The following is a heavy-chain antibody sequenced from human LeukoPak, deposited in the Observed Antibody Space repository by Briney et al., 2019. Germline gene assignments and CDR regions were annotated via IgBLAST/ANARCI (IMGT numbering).Heavy chain of an antibody. D-gene: IGHD3-22*01. CDR3: ARQDYYDSSGYLPYYFDY. CDR1: GYSFTSYW. V-gene: IGHV5-51*01. Sequence: GESLKISCKGSGYSFTSYWIGWVRQMPGKGLEWMGIIYPGDSDTRYSPSFQGQVTISADKSISTAYLQWSSLKASDTAMYYCARQDYYDSSGYLPYYFDYWGQGTLVTVSS. J-gene: IGHJ4*02. CDR2: IYPGDSDT.